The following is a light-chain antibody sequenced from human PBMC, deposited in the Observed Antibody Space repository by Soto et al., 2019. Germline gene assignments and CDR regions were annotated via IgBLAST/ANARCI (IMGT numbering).Light chain of an antibody. CDR3: QSYDSSLSGYV. J-gene: IGLJ1*01. V-gene: IGLV1-40*01. CDR2: GTS. Sequence: QSVLTQPPSGSGAPGQRVPISCTGSSSNIGAGYDVHWYQQLPGTAPKLLIYGTSNRPSGVPDRFSGSKSGTSASLAITGLQAEDEADYYCQSYDSSLSGYVFGTGTKLTVL. CDR1: SSNIGAGYD.